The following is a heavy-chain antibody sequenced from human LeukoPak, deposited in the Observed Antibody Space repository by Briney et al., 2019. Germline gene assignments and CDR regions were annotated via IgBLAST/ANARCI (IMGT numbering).Heavy chain of an antibody. D-gene: IGHD3-22*01. V-gene: IGHV3-53*01. CDR2: LYSGGST. CDR3: ARDRRTRYDSSGYYSFGY. CDR1: GFTFSNAW. Sequence: PGGSLRLSCAASGFTFSNAWMSWVRQAPGKGLEWVSVLYSGGSTYYADSVKGRFTISRDNSKNTLYLQMNSLRAEDTAVYYCARDRRTRYDSSGYYSFGYWGQGTLVTVSS. J-gene: IGHJ4*02.